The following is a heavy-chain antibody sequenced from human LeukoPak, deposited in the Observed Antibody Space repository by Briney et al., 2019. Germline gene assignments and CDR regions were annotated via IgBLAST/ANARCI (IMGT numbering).Heavy chain of an antibody. CDR3: ARTNAWHPGDY. V-gene: IGHV3-7*01. J-gene: IGHJ4*02. CDR1: GFMFSFYW. Sequence: GGSLRLSCAASGFMFSFYWMTWVRQAPGKGLEWVANINQDGSIRYYVGSVQGRFTISRDNAKNSLYLQMYSLRAEDTAVYYCARTNAWHPGDYWGQGTLVTASS. D-gene: IGHD2-2*01. CDR2: INQDGSIR.